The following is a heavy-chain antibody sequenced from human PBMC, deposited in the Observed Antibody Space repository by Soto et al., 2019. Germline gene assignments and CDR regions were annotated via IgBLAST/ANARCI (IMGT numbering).Heavy chain of an antibody. V-gene: IGHV3-74*01. D-gene: IGHD2-2*03. J-gene: IGHJ4*02. Sequence: EVVLVESGGRLVQPGESLRLSCAASGFSFSSYWMHWVRQAPGKGLMWLSRINNEGSDTTYADSVKGRFTISRDNARNTQYLQMDTLRAEDTAVYYSVRGPLDISIRPAAMVYWGQGTLVTVSS. CDR1: GFSFSSYW. CDR3: VRGPLDISIRPAAMVY. CDR2: INNEGSDT.